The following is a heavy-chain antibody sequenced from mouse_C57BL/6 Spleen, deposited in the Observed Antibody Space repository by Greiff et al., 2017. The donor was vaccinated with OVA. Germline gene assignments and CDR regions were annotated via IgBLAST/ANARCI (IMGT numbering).Heavy chain of an antibody. J-gene: IGHJ2*01. D-gene: IGHD2-3*01. CDR1: GYTFTDYE. CDR3: TRGYDGYCLDY. CDR2: IDPETGGT. V-gene: IGHV1-15*01. Sequence: VQLQQSGAELVRPGASVTLSCKASGYTFTDYEMHWVKQTPVHGLEWIGAIDPETGGTAYNQKFKGKAILTADKSSSTAYMEHRSLTSEDSAVYYCTRGYDGYCLDYWGQGTTLTVSS.